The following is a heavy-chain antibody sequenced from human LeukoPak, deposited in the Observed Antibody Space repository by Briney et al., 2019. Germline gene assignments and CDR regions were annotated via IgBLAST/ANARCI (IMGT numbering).Heavy chain of an antibody. Sequence: ASVKVSCKASGYTFTSYYMHWVRQAPGQGLEWMGIINPSGGSTSYAQKFQGRVTMTRDMSTSTVYMELSSLRSEDTAVYYCARAPERITMVRGVNLGAFDIWGQGTMVTVSS. V-gene: IGHV1-46*01. CDR1: GYTFTSYY. CDR2: INPSGGST. D-gene: IGHD3-10*01. CDR3: ARAPERITMVRGVNLGAFDI. J-gene: IGHJ3*02.